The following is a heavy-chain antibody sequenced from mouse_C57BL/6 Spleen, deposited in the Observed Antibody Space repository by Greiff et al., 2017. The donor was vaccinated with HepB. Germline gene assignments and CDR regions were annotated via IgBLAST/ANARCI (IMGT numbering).Heavy chain of an antibody. CDR1: GYAFSSSW. V-gene: IGHV1-82*01. CDR3: AREEDRGYFDY. CDR2: IYPGDGDT. J-gene: IGHJ2*01. Sequence: QVQLQQSGPELVKPGASVKISCKASGYAFSSSWMNWVKQRPGKGLEWIGRIYPGDGDTNYNGKFKGKATLTADKSSSTAYMQLSSLTSEDSAVYFCAREEDRGYFDYWGQGTTLTVSS.